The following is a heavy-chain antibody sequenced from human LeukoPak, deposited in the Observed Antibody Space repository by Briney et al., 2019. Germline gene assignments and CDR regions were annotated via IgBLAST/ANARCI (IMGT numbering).Heavy chain of an antibody. J-gene: IGHJ4*02. Sequence: ASVKVSCKASGYTFTGYYMHWVRQAPGQGLEWMGPINPNSGGTNYAQKFQGRVTMTRDTSISTAYMELSRLRSDDTAVYYCARDLITMVRGVNNIQRGYWGQGTLVTVSS. CDR3: ARDLITMVRGVNNIQRGY. D-gene: IGHD3-10*01. V-gene: IGHV1-2*06. CDR2: INPNSGGT. CDR1: GYTFTGYY.